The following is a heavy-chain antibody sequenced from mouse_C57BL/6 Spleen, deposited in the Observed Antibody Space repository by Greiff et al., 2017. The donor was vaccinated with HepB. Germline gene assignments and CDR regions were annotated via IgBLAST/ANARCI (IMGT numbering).Heavy chain of an antibody. CDR3: ARKDGSSYGYFDY. CDR2: IHPNSGST. J-gene: IGHJ2*01. D-gene: IGHD1-1*01. CDR1: GYTFTSYW. V-gene: IGHV1-64*01. Sequence: VQLQQPGAELVKPGASVKLSCKASGYTFTSYWMHWVKQRPGQGLEWIGMIHPNSGSTNYNEKFKSKATLTVDKSSSTAYMQLSSLTSEDSAVYYCARKDGSSYGYFDYWGQGTTLTVSS.